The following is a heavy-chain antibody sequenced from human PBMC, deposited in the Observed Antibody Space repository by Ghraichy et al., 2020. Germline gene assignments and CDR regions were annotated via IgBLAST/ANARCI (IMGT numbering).Heavy chain of an antibody. CDR1: GYTLSGYF. Sequence: ASVKVSCKASGYTLSGYFIHWVRQAPGQGLEWVGRINPNSGYTNSAQEFQGRVTMTWDTSISTAYMELSRLTSDDTVVYYCARGGFNYGKQGFDYWGQGTRVTVSS. CDR3: ARGGFNYGKQGFDY. J-gene: IGHJ4*02. D-gene: IGHD3-10*01. CDR2: INPNSGYT. V-gene: IGHV1-2*05.